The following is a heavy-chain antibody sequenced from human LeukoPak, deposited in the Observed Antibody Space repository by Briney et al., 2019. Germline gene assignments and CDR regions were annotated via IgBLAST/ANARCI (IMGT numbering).Heavy chain of an antibody. J-gene: IGHJ6*03. CDR3: ARGRRTVVAVTANYHYYYTDV. CDR2: ISTSGSP. CDR1: DDSINTYY. D-gene: IGHD2-21*02. Sequence: PSETLSLTCTVSDDSINTYYWTWIRHPAGKGLEWIGHISTSGSPRYNPSLKSRVTISVDMSKNLLSLRLTSVTAADTAVYYCARGRRTVVAVTANYHYYYTDVWAKGTTVTVSS. V-gene: IGHV4-4*07.